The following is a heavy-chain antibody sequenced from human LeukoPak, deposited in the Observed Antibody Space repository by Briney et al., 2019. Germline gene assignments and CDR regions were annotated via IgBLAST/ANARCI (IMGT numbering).Heavy chain of an antibody. J-gene: IGHJ6*03. CDR3: AGAAIAAARIYYYMDV. CDR2: ISSSSSTI. CDR1: GFTFSSYS. V-gene: IGHV3-48*04. Sequence: PGGSLRLSCAASGFTFSSYSMNWVRQAPGKGLEWVSYISSSSSTIYYADSVKGRFTISRDNAKNSLYLKMNSLRAEDTAVYYCAGAAIAAARIYYYMDVWGKGTTVTVSS. D-gene: IGHD6-13*01.